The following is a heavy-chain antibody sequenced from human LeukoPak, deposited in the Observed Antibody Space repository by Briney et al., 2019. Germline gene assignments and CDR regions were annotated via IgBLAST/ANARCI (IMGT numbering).Heavy chain of an antibody. CDR1: GFIFSSYG. Sequence: GGSLRLSCAASGFIFSSYGMHWVRQAPGKGLEWVAFLRSDGNSKYYVDSVKGRFTISRDNSKNMLYLQMNSLRPEDTAIYYCTKGDCSGDNCYGTDYWGQGTLVTVSS. J-gene: IGHJ4*02. CDR2: LRSDGNSK. V-gene: IGHV3-30*02. D-gene: IGHD2-15*01. CDR3: TKGDCSGDNCYGTDY.